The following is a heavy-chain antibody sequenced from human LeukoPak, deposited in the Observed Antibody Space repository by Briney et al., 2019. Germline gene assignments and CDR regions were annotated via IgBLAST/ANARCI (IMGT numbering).Heavy chain of an antibody. J-gene: IGHJ5*02. CDR1: GFTFSTSW. CDR2: IKHDGSEK. Sequence: PGGSLRLSCAASGFTFSTSWMSWVRQAPGKGLEWVANIKHDGSEKNFVDSVKGRFTISRDNANNSLFLQINNVRDEDTATYYCAREGQYDFWSGLKWFDPWGQGTRVIVSS. V-gene: IGHV3-7*01. D-gene: IGHD3-3*01. CDR3: AREGQYDFWSGLKWFDP.